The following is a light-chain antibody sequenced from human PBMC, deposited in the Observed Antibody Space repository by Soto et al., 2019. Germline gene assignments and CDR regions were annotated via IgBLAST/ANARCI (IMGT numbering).Light chain of an antibody. Sequence: QSVLTQPPSASGTPGQRVTISCSGSSSNIGSHTVNWYQQLPGTAPKLLIYSNDQRPPGVPDRFPGSKSGTSASLAISGLQSEDEADYFCAVWDDSLNGWVFGGGTKLTVL. CDR2: SND. CDR3: AVWDDSLNGWV. J-gene: IGLJ3*02. V-gene: IGLV1-44*01. CDR1: SSNIGSHT.